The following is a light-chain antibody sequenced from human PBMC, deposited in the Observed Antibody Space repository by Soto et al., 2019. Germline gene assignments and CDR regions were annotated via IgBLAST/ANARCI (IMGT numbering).Light chain of an antibody. CDR2: DVS. V-gene: IGLV2-14*01. J-gene: IGLJ1*01. Sequence: QSALTQPASVSGSPGQSITISCIGNSSDIGGYKYVSWYQQHPGKAPKLMIHDVSNRPSGVSNRFSGSKSGNTASLTISGLQSEDEAEYYCSSYTSRNTPPCVFGTGTKLTVL. CDR3: SSYTSRNTPPCV. CDR1: SSDIGGYKY.